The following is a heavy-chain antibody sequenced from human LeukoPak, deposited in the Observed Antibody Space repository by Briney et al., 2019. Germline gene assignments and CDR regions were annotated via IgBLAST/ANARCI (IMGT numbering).Heavy chain of an antibody. CDR1: GYTFTSYG. CDR3: ARDLYCSGGSCSLIIDY. V-gene: IGHV1-2*02. CDR2: INPNSGGT. D-gene: IGHD2-15*01. J-gene: IGHJ4*02. Sequence: ASVKVSCKASGYTFTSYGISWVRQAPGQGLEWMGWINPNSGGTNYAQKFQGRVTMTRDTSISTAYMELSRLRSDDTAVYYCARDLYCSGGSCSLIIDYWGQGTLVTVSS.